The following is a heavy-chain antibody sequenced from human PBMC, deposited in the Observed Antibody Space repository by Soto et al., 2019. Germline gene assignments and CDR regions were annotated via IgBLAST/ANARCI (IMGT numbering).Heavy chain of an antibody. J-gene: IGHJ4*02. Sequence: GGSLRLSCAASGFTFSSYAMSWVRQAPGKGLEWVSAISGSGGSTYYADSVKGRFTISRDNSKNTLYLQMNSLRAEDTAVYYCAKTICPYDSSGYYYFDYWGQGTLVTVSS. CDR1: GFTFSSYA. CDR2: ISGSGGST. V-gene: IGHV3-23*01. D-gene: IGHD3-22*01. CDR3: AKTICPYDSSGYYYFDY.